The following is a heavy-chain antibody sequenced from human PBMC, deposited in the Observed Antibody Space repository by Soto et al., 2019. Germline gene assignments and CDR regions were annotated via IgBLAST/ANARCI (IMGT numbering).Heavy chain of an antibody. J-gene: IGHJ6*02. CDR3: ALGNAMDV. V-gene: IGHV1-69*01. CDR1: GGTFSSFA. D-gene: IGHD7-27*01. CDR2: IMPIVGTP. Sequence: QVQLVQSGAEVKKPGSSVKVSCKASGGTFSSFAINWVRQAPGQGPQWMGGIMPIVGTPNYAQRFQGRVTIITDEVTSTAYMELTSLTVEDTAVYYYALGNAMDVWGQGTTVTVSS.